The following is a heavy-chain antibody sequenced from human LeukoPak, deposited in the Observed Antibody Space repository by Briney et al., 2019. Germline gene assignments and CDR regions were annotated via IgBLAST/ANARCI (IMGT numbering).Heavy chain of an antibody. D-gene: IGHD5-12*01. CDR3: ARAYLLYSGYDGSAPDHFDY. Sequence: PGGSLRLSCAASGFTFSSYWMSWVRQAPGKGLEWVANIKQDGSEKYYVDSVKGRFTISRDNAKNSLYLQMNSLRAEDTAVYYCARAYLLYSGYDGSAPDHFDYWGQGTLVTVSS. CDR2: IKQDGSEK. J-gene: IGHJ4*02. V-gene: IGHV3-7*01. CDR1: GFTFSSYW.